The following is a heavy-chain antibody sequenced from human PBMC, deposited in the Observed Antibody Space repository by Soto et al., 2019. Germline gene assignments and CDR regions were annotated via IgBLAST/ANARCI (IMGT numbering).Heavy chain of an antibody. D-gene: IGHD1-26*01. Sequence: PPATLSLTCTHSGCSFSNYYWTWLRQPPGQRLEWIGYIYYSGSTNYNPSLKSRVTISVDTSKNQCSLKLSSVTAADTAVYYCASSGRVGATLANWGQGTLVTVSS. J-gene: IGHJ4*02. CDR1: GCSFSNYY. CDR2: IYYSGST. CDR3: ASSGRVGATLAN. V-gene: IGHV4-59*08.